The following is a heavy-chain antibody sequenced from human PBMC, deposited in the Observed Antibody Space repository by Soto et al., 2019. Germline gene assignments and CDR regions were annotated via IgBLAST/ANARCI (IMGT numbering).Heavy chain of an antibody. Sequence: QLQLQESGPGLVKPSETLSLTCTVSGGSISSSSYYWGWIRQPPGKGLEWIGSIYYSGSTYYNPSLKSRVTISVDTSNNQFSLKLSSVTAADTAVYYCARSFGGGSRLFGYWGQGTLVTVSS. J-gene: IGHJ4*02. CDR3: ARSFGGGSRLFGY. CDR1: GGSISSSSYY. V-gene: IGHV4-39*01. CDR2: IYYSGST. D-gene: IGHD2-15*01.